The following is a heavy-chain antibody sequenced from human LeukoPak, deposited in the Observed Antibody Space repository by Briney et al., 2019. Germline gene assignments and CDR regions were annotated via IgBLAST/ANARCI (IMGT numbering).Heavy chain of an antibody. CDR2: IYHSGST. CDR3: ASKGRLGYCSGGSCYSGREY. CDR1: GYSISSGYY. J-gene: IGHJ4*02. Sequence: SETLSLTCTVSGYSISSGYYWGWIRQPPGKGLEWIGSIYHSGSTYYNPSLKSRVTISVDTSKNQFSLKLSSVTAADTAVYYCASKGRLGYCSGGSCYSGREYWGQGTLVTVSS. V-gene: IGHV4-38-2*02. D-gene: IGHD2-15*01.